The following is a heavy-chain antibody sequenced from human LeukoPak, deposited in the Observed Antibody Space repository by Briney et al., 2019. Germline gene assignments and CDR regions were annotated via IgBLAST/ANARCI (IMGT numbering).Heavy chain of an antibody. Sequence: GGSLRLSCAASGFTFSDYWMHWVRQAPGKGLVWVSRIKSDGSSTSYADSVKGRFTITRDSAKNTLYLQMNSLRADDTAVYYCARGVKTIDYWGQGTLVTVSS. CDR2: IKSDGSST. J-gene: IGHJ4*02. V-gene: IGHV3-74*01. CDR1: GFTFSDYW. D-gene: IGHD3-10*01. CDR3: ARGVKTIDY.